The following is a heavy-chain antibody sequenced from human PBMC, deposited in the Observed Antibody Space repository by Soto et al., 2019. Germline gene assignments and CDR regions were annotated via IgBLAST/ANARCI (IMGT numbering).Heavy chain of an antibody. Sequence: ASVKVSCKDSGGTFSSYTISWVRQAPGQGLEWMGRIIPILGIANYAQKFQGRVTITADKSTSTAYMELSSLRCEDTAVYYCARAGSEITFGGVIGDYWGQGTLVTVSS. CDR3: ARAGSEITFGGVIGDY. CDR1: GGTFSSYT. D-gene: IGHD3-16*02. CDR2: IIPILGIA. V-gene: IGHV1-69*02. J-gene: IGHJ4*02.